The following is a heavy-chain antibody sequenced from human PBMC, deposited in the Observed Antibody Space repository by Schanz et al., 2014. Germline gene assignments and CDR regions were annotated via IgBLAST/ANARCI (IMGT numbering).Heavy chain of an antibody. V-gene: IGHV3-23*01. CDR2: ISPTGSST. D-gene: IGHD6-13*01. CDR1: GFTFTTYA. Sequence: DVQLLESGGGLVQPGESLRLSCAASGFTFTTYAMTWVRQAPGKGLEWVSNISPTGSSTYYADSVKGRFTISRDNSKNSLYLQMNSLRAEDTALYYCARDSVSSSWYPSDYWGQGTLVTVSS. J-gene: IGHJ4*02. CDR3: ARDSVSSSWYPSDY.